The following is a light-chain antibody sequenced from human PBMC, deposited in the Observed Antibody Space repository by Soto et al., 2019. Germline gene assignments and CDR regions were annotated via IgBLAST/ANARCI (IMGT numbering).Light chain of an antibody. V-gene: IGLV2-14*01. CDR3: SSYTSSSPYV. CDR2: EVT. CDR1: SSDVGGHNY. J-gene: IGLJ1*01. Sequence: QSVLTQPASVSGSPGQSITISCTGTSSDVGGHNYVSWYQQHPGKAPKLMIYEVTNRPSGVSNRFSGSKSGNTAPLTISGLQAEDEADYYCSSYTSSSPYVFGSGTKVTVL.